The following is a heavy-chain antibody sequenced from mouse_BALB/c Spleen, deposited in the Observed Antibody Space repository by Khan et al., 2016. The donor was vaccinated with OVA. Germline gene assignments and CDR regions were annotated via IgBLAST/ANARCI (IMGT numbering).Heavy chain of an antibody. CDR3: ARNYDYDEGLAY. V-gene: IGHV2-2*02. CDR1: GFSLTTYG. CDR2: ILSGGTT. J-gene: IGHJ3*01. D-gene: IGHD2-4*01. Sequence: QMQLEESGPGLVQPSQSLSITCTVSGFSLTTYGVHWVRQSPGKGLEWLGVILSGGTTDYSAAFISRLSITKDNSKSQVFFKMNSLQANDTAKYYCARNYDYDEGLAYWGQGTLVTVSA.